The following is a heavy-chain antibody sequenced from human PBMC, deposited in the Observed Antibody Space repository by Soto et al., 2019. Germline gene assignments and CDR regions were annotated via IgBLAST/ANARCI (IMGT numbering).Heavy chain of an antibody. CDR3: AKDRFGELPNGGNWFDP. D-gene: IGHD3-10*01. V-gene: IGHV3-23*01. J-gene: IGHJ5*02. CDR1: GFTFSSYS. CDR2: IGGNGGST. Sequence: GGSLRLSCAASGFTFSSYSMSWVRQAPGKGLEWVSVIGGNGGSTYYADSVKGRFTISRDNSKNMLYLQMNSLRTEDTAVYYCAKDRFGELPNGGNWFDPWGQGTLVTVSS.